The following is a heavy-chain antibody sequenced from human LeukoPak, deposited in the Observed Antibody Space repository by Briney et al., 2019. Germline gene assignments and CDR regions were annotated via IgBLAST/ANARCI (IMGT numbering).Heavy chain of an antibody. J-gene: IGHJ5*02. CDR3: ARFGIAAAGTRGGWFDP. Sequence: SETLSLTCTVSGGSIISTTYYWGWIRQPPGEGLEWIGEINHSGSTNYNPSLKSRVTISVDTSKNQFSLKLSSVTAADTAVYYCARFGIAAAGTRGGWFDPWGQGTLVTVSS. V-gene: IGHV4-39*07. CDR1: GGSIISTTYY. CDR2: INHSGST. D-gene: IGHD6-13*01.